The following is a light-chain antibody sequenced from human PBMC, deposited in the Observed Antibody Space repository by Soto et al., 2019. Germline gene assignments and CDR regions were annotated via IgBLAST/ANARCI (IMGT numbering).Light chain of an antibody. CDR1: SSKLVAGYD. Sequence: QSVLTQPPSVSGAPGQRVTLSCTGNSSKLVAGYDVHWYQQLPGAAPKLVIFGNRNRPSGVPERFSGSKSGTSASLAITGLHAEDEADYYCQAYDYSLTASVFGGGTKLTVL. CDR2: GNR. CDR3: QAYDYSLTASV. V-gene: IGLV1-40*01. J-gene: IGLJ3*02.